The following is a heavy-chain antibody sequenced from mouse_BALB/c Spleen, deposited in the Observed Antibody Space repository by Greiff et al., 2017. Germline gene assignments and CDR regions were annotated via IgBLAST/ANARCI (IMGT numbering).Heavy chain of an antibody. V-gene: IGHV2-2*02. J-gene: IGHJ2*01. D-gene: IGHD1-2*01. CDR1: GFSFTSYG. Sequence: QVHVKQSGPGLVQPSQTLSISCTASGFSFTSYGVHWVRQSPGKGLEWLGVICTGGSTDYNAAFISRLSIRKDNSKSQVFFKMNSLQANDTAIYYCARNYDGLFDYWGQGTTLTVSS. CDR3: ARNYDGLFDY. CDR2: ICTGGST.